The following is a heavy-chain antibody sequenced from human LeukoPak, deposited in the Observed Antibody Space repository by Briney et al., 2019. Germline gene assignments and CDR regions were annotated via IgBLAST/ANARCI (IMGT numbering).Heavy chain of an antibody. CDR3: ASRIAARGFDY. CDR1: GGTFSSYA. D-gene: IGHD6-6*01. J-gene: IGHJ4*02. V-gene: IGHV1-69*05. Sequence: SVTVSFKASGGTFSSYAISWVRQAPGQGLEWMGGIIPIFGTANYAQKFQGRVTITTDESRSTAYMELSSLRSEDTAVYYCASRIAARGFDYWGQGTLVTVSS. CDR2: IIPIFGTA.